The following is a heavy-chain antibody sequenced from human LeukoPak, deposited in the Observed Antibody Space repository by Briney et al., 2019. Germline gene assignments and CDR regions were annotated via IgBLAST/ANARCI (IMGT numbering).Heavy chain of an antibody. CDR1: GLTFNNYA. CDR2: IGSSGGGT. V-gene: IGHV3-23*01. CDR3: AKIHQNRVVVGAKVAFDI. Sequence: GGSLRLSCEASGLTFNNYAMRWVRQSSGKGPEWVSGIGSSGGGTYYADSVKGRFTISRDTSKDTVYLQMGSLRAEDTAIYYCAKIHQNRVVVGAKVAFDIWGQGTVVTVSS. J-gene: IGHJ3*02. D-gene: IGHD2-15*01.